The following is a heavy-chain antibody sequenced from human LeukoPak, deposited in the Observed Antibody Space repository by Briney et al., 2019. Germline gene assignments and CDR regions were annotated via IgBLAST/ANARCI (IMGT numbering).Heavy chain of an antibody. CDR2: IRYDGSNK. V-gene: IGHV3-30*02. J-gene: IGHJ4*02. D-gene: IGHD2-21*01. Sequence: GGSLRLSCAASGFTFSSYGMHWVRQAPGKGLEWVAFIRYDGSNKYYADSVKGRFTISRDNYKNTLYLQMNSLRAEDPAVYYCAKVYLSQSPFDYWGQGTLVTVSS. CDR1: GFTFSSYG. CDR3: AKVYLSQSPFDY.